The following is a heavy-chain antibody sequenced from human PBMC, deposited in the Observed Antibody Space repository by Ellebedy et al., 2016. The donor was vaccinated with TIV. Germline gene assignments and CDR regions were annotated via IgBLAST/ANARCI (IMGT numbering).Heavy chain of an antibody. CDR2: IYYSGST. Sequence: SETLSLXXTVSGGSISSYYWGWIRQPPGKGLEWIGSIYYSGSTYYNPSLKSRVTISVDTSKNQFSLKLSSVTAADTAVYYCAGMYYDILTGNPYFDYWGQGTLVTVSS. CDR1: GGSISSYY. V-gene: IGHV4-39*07. CDR3: AGMYYDILTGNPYFDY. J-gene: IGHJ4*02. D-gene: IGHD3-9*01.